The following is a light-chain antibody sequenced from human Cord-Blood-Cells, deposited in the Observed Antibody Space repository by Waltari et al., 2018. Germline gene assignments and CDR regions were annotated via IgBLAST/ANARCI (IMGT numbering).Light chain of an antibody. Sequence: QSVLTQPPSASGTPGQRVTISCSGSSSNIGSNTVNWYQQLPGTAPKLLIYSNNQRPSGVPDRCSCSKSGTSASLAISGLQSEDEADYYCAAWDDSLNGVVFGGGTKLTVL. V-gene: IGLV1-44*01. CDR3: AAWDDSLNGVV. J-gene: IGLJ2*01. CDR2: SNN. CDR1: SSNIGSNT.